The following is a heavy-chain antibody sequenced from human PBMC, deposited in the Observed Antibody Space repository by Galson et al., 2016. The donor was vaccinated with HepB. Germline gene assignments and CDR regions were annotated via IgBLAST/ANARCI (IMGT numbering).Heavy chain of an antibody. CDR3: ARGPAYSSSPPFDY. V-gene: IGHV3-21*01. CDR1: GFTFSSYS. D-gene: IGHD6-6*01. J-gene: IGHJ4*02. CDR2: LSSNSIYI. Sequence: SLRLSCAASGFTFSSYSMNWVRQAPGKGLEWVSSLSSNSIYIYYADSVKGRFTISRDKAKNSLYLQMNSLRAEDTAVYYCARGPAYSSSPPFDYWGQGTLVTVSS.